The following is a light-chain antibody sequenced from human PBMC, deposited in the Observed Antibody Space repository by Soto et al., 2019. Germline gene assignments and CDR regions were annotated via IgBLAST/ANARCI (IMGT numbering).Light chain of an antibody. CDR3: QQCGSSPS. V-gene: IGKV3-20*01. CDR2: DTS. CDR1: QSVSSSY. Sequence: EIVLTQSPGSLSLSPGERATISCRASQSVSSSYLAWYQQKPGQAPRLLIYDTSSRATGIPDRFSGSGSGTYFTLAISRLEPEDFAVYYCQQCGSSPSFGQGTKVELK. J-gene: IGKJ1*01.